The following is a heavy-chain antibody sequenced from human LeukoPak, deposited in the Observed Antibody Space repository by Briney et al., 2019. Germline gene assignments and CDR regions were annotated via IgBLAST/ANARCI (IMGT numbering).Heavy chain of an antibody. Sequence: SETLSLTCTVSGGSISSAGSYWSWIRQHPGKGLEWIGYIYYSGTTNYNPSLKSRVTFSVDTSKNQFSLKLSSVTAADTAVYYCARVRPGDGFDFDYWGQGTLVTVSS. V-gene: IGHV4-61*08. CDR2: IYYSGTT. D-gene: IGHD5-24*01. CDR3: ARVRPGDGFDFDY. CDR1: GGSISSAGSY. J-gene: IGHJ4*01.